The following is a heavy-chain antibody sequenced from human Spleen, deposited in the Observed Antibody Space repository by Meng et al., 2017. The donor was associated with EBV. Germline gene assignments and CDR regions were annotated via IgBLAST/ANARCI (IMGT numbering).Heavy chain of an antibody. J-gene: IGHJ5*02. D-gene: IGHD4-17*01. Sequence: QVPVQGSGPGLVKPSPTLSLTCDVSGGAISSGGYYWSWIRQPPGKGLEWIGYINYRGNTYDNPSLRSRAALSVDTSKNQFSLKLSSVTAADTAVYYCARGGGYGDYEGWFDPWGQGTLVTVSS. CDR3: ARGGGYGDYEGWFDP. CDR1: GGAISSGGYY. V-gene: IGHV4-30-4*01. CDR2: INYRGNT.